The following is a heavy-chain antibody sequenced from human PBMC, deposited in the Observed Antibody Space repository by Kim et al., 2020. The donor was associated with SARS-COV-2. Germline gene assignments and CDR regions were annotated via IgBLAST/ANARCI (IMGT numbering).Heavy chain of an antibody. CDR2: ISAYNGNT. CDR1: GYTFTSYG. V-gene: IGHV1-18*01. Sequence: ASVKVSCKASGYTFTSYGISWVRQAPGQGLEWMGWISAYNGNTNYAQKLQGRVTMTTDTSTSTAYMELRSLRSDDTAVYYCARFQDYVWGSYRKNAFDIWGQGTMVTVSS. J-gene: IGHJ3*02. D-gene: IGHD3-16*02. CDR3: ARFQDYVWGSYRKNAFDI.